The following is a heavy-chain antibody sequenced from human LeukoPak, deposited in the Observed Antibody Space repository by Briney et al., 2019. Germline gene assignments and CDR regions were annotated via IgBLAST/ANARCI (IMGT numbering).Heavy chain of an antibody. J-gene: IGHJ4*02. CDR2: ISGSGGST. V-gene: IGHV3-23*01. D-gene: IGHD3-10*01. Sequence: GRSLRLSCAASGFTFSSYAMHWVCQAPGKGLEWVSAISGSGGSTYYADSVKGRFTISRDNSKNTLYLQMNSLRAEDTAVYYCAKERLLWFGELSDFDYWGQGTLVTVSS. CDR3: AKERLLWFGELSDFDY. CDR1: GFTFSSYA.